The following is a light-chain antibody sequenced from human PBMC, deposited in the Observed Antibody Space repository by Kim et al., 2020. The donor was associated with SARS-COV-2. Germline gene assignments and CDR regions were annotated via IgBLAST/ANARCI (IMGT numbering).Light chain of an antibody. V-gene: IGLV3-1*01. Sequence: SYELTQPPSVSVSPGQTASITCTGDKLGDKYVCWYQQKPGKSPVLVIYQDTKRPSGIPERFSGSNSGNTATLTISGTQAMDEADYYCQAWDNNSVVFGGGTQLTIL. CDR2: QDT. CDR1: KLGDKY. CDR3: QAWDNNSVV. J-gene: IGLJ2*01.